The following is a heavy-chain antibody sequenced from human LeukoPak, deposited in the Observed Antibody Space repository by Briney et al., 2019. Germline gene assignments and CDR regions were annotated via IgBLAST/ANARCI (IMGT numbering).Heavy chain of an antibody. CDR2: ISSSSSYI. Sequence: GGSLRLSCAASAFTFSSYSMNWVRQAPGKGLEWVSSISSSSSYIYYADSVKGRFTISRDNAKNSLYLQMNSLRAEDTAVYYCARKSGPGWSPANYWGQGTLVTVSS. V-gene: IGHV3-21*01. D-gene: IGHD6-19*01. J-gene: IGHJ4*02. CDR3: ARKSGPGWSPANY. CDR1: AFTFSSYS.